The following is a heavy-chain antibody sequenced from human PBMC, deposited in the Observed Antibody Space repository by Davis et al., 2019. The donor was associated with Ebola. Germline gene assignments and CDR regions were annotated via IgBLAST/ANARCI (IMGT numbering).Heavy chain of an antibody. CDR3: ARRGVVAGRGYYFDY. Sequence: GESLKISCKASGYNFNTYWIAWVRQMPGKGPEWMGIIYVGDSDTGYSPSFQGQVTISADKSSDTVFLQWRSLKASDTAMYFCARRGVVAGRGYYFDYWGQGTLVTVSS. CDR2: IYVGDSDT. J-gene: IGHJ4*02. D-gene: IGHD6-19*01. V-gene: IGHV5-51*01. CDR1: GYNFNTYW.